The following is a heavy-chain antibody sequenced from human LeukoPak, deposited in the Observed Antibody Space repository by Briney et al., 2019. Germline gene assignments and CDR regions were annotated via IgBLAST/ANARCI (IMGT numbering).Heavy chain of an antibody. V-gene: IGHV1-46*01. CDR1: GYTFTRYY. CDR3: ARDPWYYGSGGGFDY. J-gene: IGHJ4*02. D-gene: IGHD3-10*01. Sequence: ASVKDSCKASGYTFTRYYMHSVRQAPGQGLEWMGIINPSGGSTSYAQKFQGRVIMTRDASTSTVYMELSSLRSEDTAVYYCARDPWYYGSGGGFDYWGQGTLVTVSS. CDR2: INPSGGST.